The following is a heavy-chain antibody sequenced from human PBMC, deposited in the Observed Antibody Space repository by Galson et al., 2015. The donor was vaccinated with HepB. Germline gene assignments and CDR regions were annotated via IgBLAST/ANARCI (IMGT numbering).Heavy chain of an antibody. J-gene: IGHJ5*02. CDR1: GFTFSGSA. Sequence: SLRLSCAASGFTFSGSAMHWVRQASGKGLEWVGRIRSKANSYATAYAASVKGRFTISRDDSKNTAYLQMNSLKTEDTAVYYCTREIVAVPAAPNWFDPWGQGTLVTVSS. CDR3: TREIVAVPAAPNWFDP. CDR2: IRSKANSYAT. V-gene: IGHV3-73*01. D-gene: IGHD2-2*01.